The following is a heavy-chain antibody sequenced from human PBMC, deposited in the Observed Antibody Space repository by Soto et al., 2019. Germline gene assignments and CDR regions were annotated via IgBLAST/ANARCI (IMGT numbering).Heavy chain of an antibody. J-gene: IGHJ4*02. CDR2: ISSSSSYT. Sequence: GGSLRLSCAASGFTFGDYYMSWIRQAPGKGLEWVSYISSSSSYTNYADSVKGRFTISRDNAKNSLYLQMNSLRAEDTAVYYCARDEWLRSDWGQGTLVTVSS. V-gene: IGHV3-11*05. CDR3: ARDEWLRSD. D-gene: IGHD5-12*01. CDR1: GFTFGDYY.